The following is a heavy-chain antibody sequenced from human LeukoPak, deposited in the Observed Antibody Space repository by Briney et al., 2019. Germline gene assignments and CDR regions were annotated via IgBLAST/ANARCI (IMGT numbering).Heavy chain of an antibody. CDR2: INHSGST. Sequence: SETLSLTCAVYGGSFSGYYWSWIRQPPGKGLEWIGEINHSGSTNYNPSLKSRVTISVETSKNQVSLRLSSVTAADTAVYYCARQGAGGRAFDIWGQGTMVTVSS. CDR1: GGSFSGYY. J-gene: IGHJ3*02. V-gene: IGHV4-34*01. D-gene: IGHD6-19*01. CDR3: ARQGAGGRAFDI.